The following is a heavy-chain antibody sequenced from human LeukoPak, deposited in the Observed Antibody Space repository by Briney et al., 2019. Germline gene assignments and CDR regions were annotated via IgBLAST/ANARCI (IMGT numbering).Heavy chain of an antibody. CDR1: GFTFSSCW. V-gene: IGHV3-7*01. CDR2: IRDDGGEI. D-gene: IGHD1-26*01. Sequence: GGSLRLSCAASGFTFSSCWRSWVRQAPGKGLEWVANIRDDGGEIYYVDSVKGRFTISRDNAKSSLFLQMNRLRAEDAAVYYCARDKPRGSYYGSIFDSWGRGTLVTVSA. CDR3: ARDKPRGSYYGSIFDS. J-gene: IGHJ4*02.